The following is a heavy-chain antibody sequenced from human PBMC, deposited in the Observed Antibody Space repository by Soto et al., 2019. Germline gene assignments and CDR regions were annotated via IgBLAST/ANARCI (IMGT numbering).Heavy chain of an antibody. CDR3: ARDGPGWLLKGVLDY. J-gene: IGHJ4*02. CDR1: GGSISSSNW. CDR2: IYHSGST. D-gene: IGHD2-15*01. V-gene: IGHV4-4*02. Sequence: PSETLSLTCAVSGGSISSSNWWSWVRQPPGKGLEWIGEIYHSGSTNYNPSLKSRVTISVDKSKNQFSLKLSSVTAADTAVYYCARDGPGWLLKGVLDYWGQGTLVTVSS.